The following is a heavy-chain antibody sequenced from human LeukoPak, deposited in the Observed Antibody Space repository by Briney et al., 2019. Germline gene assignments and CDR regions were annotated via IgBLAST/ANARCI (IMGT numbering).Heavy chain of an antibody. CDR1: GVSFSSSG. CDR3: TRQEGVFEFDY. J-gene: IGHJ4*02. D-gene: IGHD3-16*01. V-gene: IGHV3-73*01. CDR2: IRSKDYSYRA. Sequence: GGSPIPLSAAFGVSFSSSGNHWVRQVPRPRVEGVGRIRSKDYSYRAAYDASVKSRFTISRDDSKNTAYLQMNSLKTEDTAVYYCTRQEGVFEFDYWGQGTLVTVSS.